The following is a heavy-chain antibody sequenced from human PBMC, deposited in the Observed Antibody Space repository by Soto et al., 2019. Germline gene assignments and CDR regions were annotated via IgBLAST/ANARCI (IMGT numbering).Heavy chain of an antibody. Sequence: LSLTCTVSGGSISSYYWSWIRQPPGKGLEWIGYIYYSGSTNYNPSLKGRVTISVDTSKNQFSLKLSSVTAADTAVYYCARDLGKPNWFDPWGQGTMVTVYS. V-gene: IGHV4-59*01. D-gene: IGHD1-26*01. CDR3: ARDLGKPNWFDP. CDR2: IYYSGST. CDR1: GGSISSYY. J-gene: IGHJ5*02.